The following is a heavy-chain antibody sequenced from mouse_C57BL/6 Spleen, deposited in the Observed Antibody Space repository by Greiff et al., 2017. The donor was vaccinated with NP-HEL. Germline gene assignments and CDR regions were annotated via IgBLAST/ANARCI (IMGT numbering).Heavy chain of an antibody. V-gene: IGHV1-54*01. Sequence: QVQLQQSGAELVRPGTSVKVSCKASGYAFTNYLIEWVKQRPGQGLEWIGVINPGSGGTNYNEKFKGKATLTADKSSSTAYMQLSSLTSEDSAVYFCARSIYYDYDGGFAYWGQGTLVTVSA. CDR1: GYAFTNYL. J-gene: IGHJ3*01. D-gene: IGHD2-4*01. CDR2: INPGSGGT. CDR3: ARSIYYDYDGGFAY.